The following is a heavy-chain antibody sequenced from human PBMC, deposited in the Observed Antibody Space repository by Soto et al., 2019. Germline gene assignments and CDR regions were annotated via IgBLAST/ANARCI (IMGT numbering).Heavy chain of an antibody. J-gene: IGHJ4*02. Sequence: QIQLVQSGAEVKKPGASVKISCEASGYTFTKYAMHWVRQAPGQSLEWIGLINAGNGNIKYSQRFQGRVTITRATPATIAYMELSSLRSEETAVYYCARGRNEWSSSSFLDYWGQGTLVTVSS. D-gene: IGHD6-6*01. CDR3: ARGRNEWSSSSFLDY. CDR2: INAGNGNI. V-gene: IGHV1-3*01. CDR1: GYTFTKYA.